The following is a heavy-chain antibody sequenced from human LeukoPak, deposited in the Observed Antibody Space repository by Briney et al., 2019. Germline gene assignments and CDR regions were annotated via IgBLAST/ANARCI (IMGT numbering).Heavy chain of an antibody. D-gene: IGHD6-19*01. CDR3: ASRKGSGWDFDY. Sequence: KPSEILSLTCAVYGGSFSGYYWSWIRQPPGKGLEWIGEINHSGSTNYNPSLKSRVTISVVTSKNQFSLKLSSVTAADTAVYYCASRKGSGWDFDYWGQGTLVTVSS. CDR1: GGSFSGYY. V-gene: IGHV4-34*01. CDR2: INHSGST. J-gene: IGHJ4*02.